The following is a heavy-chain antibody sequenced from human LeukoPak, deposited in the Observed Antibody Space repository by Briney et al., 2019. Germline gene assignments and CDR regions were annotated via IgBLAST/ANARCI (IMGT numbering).Heavy chain of an antibody. CDR1: GFTFSNYD. CDR2: ISGSGGTT. J-gene: IGHJ4*02. V-gene: IGHV3-23*01. CDR3: VTQYFDF. Sequence: GGSLRLSCAASGFTFSNYDMRWVRQAPGKGPEWVSGISGSGGTTYYADSVKGRFTISRDNSRNTLFLQMNSLRAEDTAVYYCVTQYFDFWGQGTLVTVSS.